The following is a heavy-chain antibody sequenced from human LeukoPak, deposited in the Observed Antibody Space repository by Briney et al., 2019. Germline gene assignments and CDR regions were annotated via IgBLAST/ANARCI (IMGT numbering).Heavy chain of an antibody. V-gene: IGHV4-59*01. CDR1: GGSIISYY. CDR2: IYYSGST. Sequence: SETLSLTCTVSGGSIISYYWSWIRQPPGKGMEWIGYIYYSGSTNYNPSLKSRVTISVDTSKNQFSLKLSSVTAADTAVYYCARELYHGGTMVTTYGMDVWGQGTTVTVSS. J-gene: IGHJ6*02. D-gene: IGHD4-17*01. CDR3: ARELYHGGTMVTTYGMDV.